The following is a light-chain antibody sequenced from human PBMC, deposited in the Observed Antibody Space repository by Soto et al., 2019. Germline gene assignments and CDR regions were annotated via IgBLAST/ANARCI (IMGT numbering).Light chain of an antibody. Sequence: EIVLTQSPATLSLSPGERATLSWMASQSVASRNLAWYQQKSGQAPRLLIYGASSRAIHTPDRFSGSGSGTDFTLTISGLEPEDVAVYYCQHFGNSLWTLGQGTKVDIK. J-gene: IGKJ1*01. CDR2: GAS. CDR3: QHFGNSLWT. V-gene: IGKV3-20*01. CDR1: QSVASRN.